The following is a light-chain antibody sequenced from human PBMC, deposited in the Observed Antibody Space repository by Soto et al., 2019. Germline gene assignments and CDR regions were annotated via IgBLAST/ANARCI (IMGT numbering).Light chain of an antibody. CDR3: SSFAGSGKHVV. CDR2: DVN. CDR1: SSDVGGYNY. V-gene: IGLV2-8*01. Sequence: QSVLTQPPSASGSPGQSVTISCTGTSSDVGGYNYVSWYQQYPGKAPKLIIFDVNKRPSGVPDRFSGSKSGNTASLTVSGLQAEDEADYSCSSFAGSGKHVVFGGGTKLTVL. J-gene: IGLJ2*01.